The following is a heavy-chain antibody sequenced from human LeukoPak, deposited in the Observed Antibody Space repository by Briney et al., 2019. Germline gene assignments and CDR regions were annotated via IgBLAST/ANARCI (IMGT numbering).Heavy chain of an antibody. J-gene: IGHJ4*02. CDR2: ISSSSSYI. CDR3: ARDQLDYDFWSGCFDY. Sequence: GGSLRLSCAASGFTFSSYSMNWVRQAPGKGLEWVSSISSSSSYIYYADSVKGRFTISRDNAKNSLYLQMNSLRAEDTAVYYCARDQLDYDFWSGCFDYWGQGTLVTVSS. D-gene: IGHD3-3*01. CDR1: GFTFSSYS. V-gene: IGHV3-21*01.